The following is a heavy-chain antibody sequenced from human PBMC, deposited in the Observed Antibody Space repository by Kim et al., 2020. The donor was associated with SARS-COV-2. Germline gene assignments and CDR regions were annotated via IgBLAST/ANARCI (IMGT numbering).Heavy chain of an antibody. Sequence: ASVKVSCKASGYTFTGYYMHWVRQAPGQGLEWMGWINPNSGGTNYAQKFQGRVTMTRDTSISTAYMELSRLRSDDTAVYYCAREDLSMIEIDYWGQGTLVTVSS. CDR2: INPNSGGT. V-gene: IGHV1-2*02. D-gene: IGHD3-22*01. CDR1: GYTFTGYY. CDR3: AREDLSMIEIDY. J-gene: IGHJ4*02.